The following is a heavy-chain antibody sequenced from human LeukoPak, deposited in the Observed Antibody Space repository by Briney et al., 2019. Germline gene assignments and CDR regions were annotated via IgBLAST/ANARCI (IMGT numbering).Heavy chain of an antibody. D-gene: IGHD2-2*01. V-gene: IGHV4-34*01. CDR1: GGSFSGYY. Sequence: PSETLSLTCAVYGGSFSGYYWSWIRQPPGKGPEWIGEINHSGSTNYNPSLKSRVTISVDTSKNQFSLKLSSVTAADTAVYYCARARGVVVPAARDYYYGMDVWGKGTTVTVSS. CDR2: INHSGST. CDR3: ARARGVVVPAARDYYYGMDV. J-gene: IGHJ6*04.